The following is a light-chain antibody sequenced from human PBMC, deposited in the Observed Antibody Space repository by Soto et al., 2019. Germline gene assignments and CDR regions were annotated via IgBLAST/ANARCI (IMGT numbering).Light chain of an antibody. V-gene: IGLV1-44*01. CDR3: GALDVSLNAYV. J-gene: IGLJ1*01. CDR2: NNI. CDR1: SSNIGSKS. Sequence: QSVLTQPPSASGTPGQRVTISCSGSSSNIGSKSATWYQQLPGTAPKLLIYNNIERPSGVPDRFSGSTSGTSASLAISGLQSEDEADYYCGALDVSLNAYVFGVGTKVTVL.